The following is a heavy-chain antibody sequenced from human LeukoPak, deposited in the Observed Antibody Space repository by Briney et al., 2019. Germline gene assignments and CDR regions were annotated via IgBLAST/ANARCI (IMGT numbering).Heavy chain of an antibody. CDR3: ARVVYGSGSYTYFDY. Sequence: GASVKVSCKASGYTFTGYYMHWVRQAPGQGLEWMGWINPNSGGTNYAQKFQGRVTMTRDTSISTAYMELSRLRSDDTAVYYCARVVYGSGSYTYFDYWGQGTLVTVSS. J-gene: IGHJ4*02. D-gene: IGHD3-10*01. V-gene: IGHV1-2*02. CDR1: GYTFTGYY. CDR2: INPNSGGT.